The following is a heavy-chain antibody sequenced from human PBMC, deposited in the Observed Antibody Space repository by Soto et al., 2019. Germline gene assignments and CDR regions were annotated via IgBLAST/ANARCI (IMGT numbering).Heavy chain of an antibody. CDR1: GFTFSSYS. J-gene: IGHJ5*02. Sequence: PGGSLRLSCAASGFTFSSYSMNWVRQAPGKGLEWVSSISSSSSYIYYADSVKGRFTISRDNAKNSLYLKMNSLRAEDTAVYYCARAGQFCSGGSCYPRSADGFDPWGQGTLVTVSS. V-gene: IGHV3-21*04. CDR2: ISSSSSYI. CDR3: ARAGQFCSGGSCYPRSADGFDP. D-gene: IGHD2-15*01.